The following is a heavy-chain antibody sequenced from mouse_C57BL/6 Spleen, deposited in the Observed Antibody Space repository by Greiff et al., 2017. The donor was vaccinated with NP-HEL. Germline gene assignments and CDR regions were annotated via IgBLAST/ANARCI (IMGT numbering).Heavy chain of an antibody. J-gene: IGHJ3*01. CDR3: ARNYHYDGAWFAY. V-gene: IGHV2-2*01. CDR1: GFSLTSYG. Sequence: QVQLQQSGPGLVQPSQSLSITCTVSGFSLTSYGVHWVRQSPGKGLEWRGVIWSGGSTDYNAAFISRLSISKDNSKSQVFFKMNSLQADDTAIYYCARNYHYDGAWFAYWGQGTLVTVSA. CDR2: IWSGGST. D-gene: IGHD1-1*01.